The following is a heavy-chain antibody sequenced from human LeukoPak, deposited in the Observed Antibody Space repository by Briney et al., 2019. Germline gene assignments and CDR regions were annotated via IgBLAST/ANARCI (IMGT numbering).Heavy chain of an antibody. Sequence: SETLSLTCAVYGGSFSGYYWSWIRQPPGKGLEWIGEINHSGSTNYNPSLKSRVTISEATSKNQFSLKLSSVTAADTAVYYCAREGVARNPDYWGQGTLVTVSS. D-gene: IGHD1-14*01. CDR3: AREGVARNPDY. J-gene: IGHJ4*02. CDR1: GGSFSGYY. CDR2: INHSGST. V-gene: IGHV4-34*01.